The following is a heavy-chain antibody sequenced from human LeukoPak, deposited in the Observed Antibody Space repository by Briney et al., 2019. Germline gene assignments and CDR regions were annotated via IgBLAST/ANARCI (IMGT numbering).Heavy chain of an antibody. CDR3: ARRKAVAGTTKAYFDY. CDR1: GYSFSSYW. J-gene: IGHJ4*02. Sequence: GESLKISCKGSGYSFSSYWIGWVRQMPGKGLEWMGIIYPGDSDTRYSPSFQSQVTISADKSISTAYLQWSSLKASDTAMYYCARRKAVAGTTKAYFDYWGQGTLVTVSS. D-gene: IGHD6-19*01. CDR2: IYPGDSDT. V-gene: IGHV5-51*01.